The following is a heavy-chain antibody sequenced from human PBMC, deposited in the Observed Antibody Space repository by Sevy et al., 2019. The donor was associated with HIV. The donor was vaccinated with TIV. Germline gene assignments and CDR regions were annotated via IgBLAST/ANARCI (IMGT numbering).Heavy chain of an antibody. D-gene: IGHD4-4*01. CDR3: AKDLLQLTIKELAQDYYYGVDV. J-gene: IGHJ6*02. CDR1: GFSFSNFG. CDR2: SSYDGHIN. Sequence: GGSLRLSCIASGFSFSNFGMHWVRQAPGKGLEWVAISSYDGHINYFADSVKDRFTISRDNSKNTLYLQMNSLRVQDTAVYYCAKDLLQLTIKELAQDYYYGVDVWGQGTTVTVSS. V-gene: IGHV3-30*18.